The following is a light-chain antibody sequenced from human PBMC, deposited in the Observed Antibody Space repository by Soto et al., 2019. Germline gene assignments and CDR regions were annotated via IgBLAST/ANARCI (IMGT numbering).Light chain of an antibody. CDR1: QSLLLSNGYNY. CDR2: LGS. V-gene: IGKV2-28*01. J-gene: IGKJ5*01. CDR3: MQGTHWPIT. Sequence: DIVMTQSPLSLPVTPGEPASISCRSSQSLLLSNGYNYLDWYLQKPGQSPQLLIYLGSNRASGVPDRFSGSGSGTDFTLKISRVEAEDVGVYYCMQGTHWPITFGQGTRLEIK.